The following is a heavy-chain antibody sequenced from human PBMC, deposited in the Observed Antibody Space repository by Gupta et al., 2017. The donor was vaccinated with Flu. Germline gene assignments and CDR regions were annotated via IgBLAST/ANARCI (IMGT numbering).Heavy chain of an antibody. D-gene: IGHD3-22*01. CDR1: GFPFSSYA. CDR3: AKGSSGGRPYYFDY. V-gene: IGHV3-23*01. J-gene: IGHJ4*02. CDR2: IDSSGYYT. Sequence: EVQLLESGGGLVQPGGSLRLTCAASGFPFSSYAMSLVRQAPGKELEWVSAIDSSGYYTYYADSVKGRYTTSRDNSRNTLFLQVSDLTAEDTAIYYCAKGSSGGRPYYFDYWGQGALVTVSS.